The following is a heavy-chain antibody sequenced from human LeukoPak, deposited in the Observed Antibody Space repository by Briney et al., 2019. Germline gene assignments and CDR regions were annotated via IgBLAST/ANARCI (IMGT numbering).Heavy chain of an antibody. CDR1: GFTFNDYY. J-gene: IGHJ5*02. CDR2: INISGTNT. Sequence: GGSLRLACAASGFTFNDYYMRWIRQAPGKGLEWLSYINISGTNTHYADSVKGRFTISRDNAKKSLYLEMTTLRAEDTAVYYCATDGAGFDTWGQGVLVTVSS. CDR3: ATDGAGFDT. V-gene: IGHV3-11*01.